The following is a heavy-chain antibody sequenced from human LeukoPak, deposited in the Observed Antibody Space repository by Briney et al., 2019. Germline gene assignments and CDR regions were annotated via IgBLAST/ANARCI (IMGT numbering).Heavy chain of an antibody. D-gene: IGHD3-10*01. V-gene: IGHV4-61*02. CDR2: IYTSGST. Sequence: PSVTLSLTCTVSGGSISSGSYYWSWIRQPAGKGLEWIGRIYTSGSTNYNPSLKSRVTISVDTSKNQFSLKLSSVTAADTAVYYCARGAYYYGSGSNYHFDYWGQGTLVTVSS. J-gene: IGHJ4*02. CDR1: GGSISSGSYY. CDR3: ARGAYYYGSGSNYHFDY.